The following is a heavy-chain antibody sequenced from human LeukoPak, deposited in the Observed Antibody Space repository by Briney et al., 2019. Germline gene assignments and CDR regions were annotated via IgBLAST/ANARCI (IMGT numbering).Heavy chain of an antibody. D-gene: IGHD3-22*01. CDR2: IDDTGRS. CDR1: GYSINSGYY. V-gene: IGHV4-38-2*01. Sequence: SETLSLTSVGSGYSINSGYYWVWTRRPPGKGLERIESIDDTGRSYYNPSLKSPVTISLDTFKNQFSLRLTSVTAADTALYYCASHYYASSGYLFDSWGRGSLVTVSS. J-gene: IGHJ4*02. CDR3: ASHYYASSGYLFDS.